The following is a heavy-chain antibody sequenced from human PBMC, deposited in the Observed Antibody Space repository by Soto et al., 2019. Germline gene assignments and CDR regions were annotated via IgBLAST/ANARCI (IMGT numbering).Heavy chain of an antibody. J-gene: IGHJ4*02. CDR3: ATMGTPATGLYFFDY. CDR2: ISYSGST. Sequence: QVQLQESGPGLVKPSQTLSLTCTVSGGSISSGNYYWSWIRQPPGKGLEWIGFISYSGSTYYSTSIKSRVTISVDTSKCQFSLNLSFVTAADTAVYYCATMGTPATGLYFFDYWGQGSLVTVSS. D-gene: IGHD2-15*01. CDR1: GGSISSGNYY. V-gene: IGHV4-30-4*01.